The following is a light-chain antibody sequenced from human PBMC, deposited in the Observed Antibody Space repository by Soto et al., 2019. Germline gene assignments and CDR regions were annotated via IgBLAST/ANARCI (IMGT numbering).Light chain of an antibody. J-gene: IGLJ1*01. CDR2: DVS. V-gene: IGLV2-14*01. CDR3: SSYTSSSTDV. CDR1: SSDVGGYNY. Sequence: QSALTQPASVSGSPGQSITISCTGTSSDVGGYNYVSWYQQHPGKAPKLMIYDVSNRPSGVSNRFSGSKSGNTASLTISGFHAEDEADYYCSSYTSSSTDVFGTGTKVTVL.